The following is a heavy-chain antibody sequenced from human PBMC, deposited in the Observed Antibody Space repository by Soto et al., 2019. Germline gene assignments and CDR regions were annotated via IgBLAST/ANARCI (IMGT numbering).Heavy chain of an antibody. V-gene: IGHV3-30*03. Sequence: VQLVESGGGVVQPGRSLRLSCAASGFTFSSYGMHWVRQAPGKGLEWVAVISYDGSNKYYADSVKGRFTISRDNSKNTLYLQMNSLRAEDTAVYYCQTLDYWGQGTLVTVSS. CDR3: QTLDY. CDR2: ISYDGSNK. J-gene: IGHJ4*02. CDR1: GFTFSSYG.